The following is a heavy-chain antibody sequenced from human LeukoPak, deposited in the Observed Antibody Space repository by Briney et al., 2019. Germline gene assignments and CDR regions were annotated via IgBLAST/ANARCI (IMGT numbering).Heavy chain of an antibody. CDR1: GFTFSNYW. CDR2: INSDGSST. V-gene: IGHV3-74*01. J-gene: IGHJ4*02. CDR3: ARGWNNALDY. D-gene: IGHD1/OR15-1a*01. Sequence: GGSLRLSCAASGFTFSNYWMHWVRQAPGKGLVWVSRINSDGSSTNYADSVKGRFTISRDNAKNTLFLQINSLRAEDTAVYYCARGWNNALDYWGQGTLVTVSS.